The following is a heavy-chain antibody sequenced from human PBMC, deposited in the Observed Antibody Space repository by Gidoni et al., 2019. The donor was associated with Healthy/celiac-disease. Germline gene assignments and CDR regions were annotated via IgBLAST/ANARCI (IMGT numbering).Heavy chain of an antibody. CDR2: ISGSGGST. CDR3: AKGGGHYYGSGSYWCPDY. D-gene: IGHD3-10*01. V-gene: IGHV3-23*01. CDR1: GFTFSSYA. Sequence: EVQLLESGGGLVQPGGSLRLSCAASGFTFSSYAMSWVRQAPGKGLEWVSAISGSGGSTYYADSVKGRFTISRDNSKNTLYLQMNSLRAEDTAVYYCAKGGGHYYGSGSYWCPDYWGQGTLVTVSS. J-gene: IGHJ4*02.